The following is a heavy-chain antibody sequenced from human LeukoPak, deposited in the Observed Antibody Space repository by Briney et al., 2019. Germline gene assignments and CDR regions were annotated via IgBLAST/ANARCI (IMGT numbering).Heavy chain of an antibody. D-gene: IGHD3-10*01. V-gene: IGHV4-31*03. CDR2: IYYSGST. J-gene: IGHJ4*02. CDR1: GGSISSGGYY. Sequence: ASQTLSLTCTVSGGSISSGGYYWSWIRQHPGKGLEWIGSIYYSGSTYYNPSLKSRLTISVDTSKNQFSLKLTSVTAADTAVYYCARDLGGSGSYVLDYWGQGTLVTVSS. CDR3: ARDLGGSGSYVLDY.